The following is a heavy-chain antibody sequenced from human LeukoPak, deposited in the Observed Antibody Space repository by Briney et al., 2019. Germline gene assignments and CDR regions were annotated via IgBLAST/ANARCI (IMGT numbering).Heavy chain of an antibody. CDR3: ARWDGYNSGAFDI. CDR2: IYSGGST. J-gene: IGHJ3*02. CDR1: RFTVSSNY. V-gene: IGHV3-53*01. D-gene: IGHD5-24*01. Sequence: PGGSLRLSCAASRFTVSSNYMSWVRQAPGKGLEWVSVIYSGGSTYYADSVKGRFTISRDNSKNTLYLQMNSLRAEDTAVYYCARWDGYNSGAFDIWGQGTMVTVSS.